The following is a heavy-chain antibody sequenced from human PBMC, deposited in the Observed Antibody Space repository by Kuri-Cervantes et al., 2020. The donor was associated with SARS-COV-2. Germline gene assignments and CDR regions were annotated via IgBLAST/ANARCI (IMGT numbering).Heavy chain of an antibody. V-gene: IGHV3-66*01. CDR1: GFTVSSNY. CDR2: IYSGGST. D-gene: IGHD5-18*01. J-gene: IGHJ3*02. Sequence: GESLKISCAASGFTVSSNYMSWVRQAPGKGLEWVSVIYSGGSTYYADSVKGRFTISRDNAKNSLYLQMNSLRAEDTAVYYCARDGRSPWIQLWGAFDIWGQGTMVTVSS. CDR3: ARDGRSPWIQLWGAFDI.